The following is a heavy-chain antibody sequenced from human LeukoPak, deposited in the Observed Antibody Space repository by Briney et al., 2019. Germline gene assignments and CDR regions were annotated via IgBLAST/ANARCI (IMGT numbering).Heavy chain of an antibody. CDR3: ARNKWKRDGMDV. Sequence: SETLSLTCTVSGGSISSSSYYWGWIRRPPGKGLEWIGSIYYSGSTYYNPSLRSRVTISVDTSKNQFSLKLSSVTAADTAVYYCARNKWKRDGMDVWGKGTTVTVSS. CDR1: GGSISSSSYY. D-gene: IGHD1-1*01. CDR2: IYYSGST. V-gene: IGHV4-39*07. J-gene: IGHJ6*04.